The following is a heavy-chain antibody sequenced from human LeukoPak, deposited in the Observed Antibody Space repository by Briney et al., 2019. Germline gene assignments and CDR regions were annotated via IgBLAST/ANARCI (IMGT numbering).Heavy chain of an antibody. CDR1: GGSISSYY. Sequence: SETLSLTCTVSGGSISSYYWSWIRQPPGKGLEWIGYIYYSGSTNYNPSLKSRVTMSVDTSKNQFSLKLSSVTAADTAVYYCARALGTRRDYWGQGTLVTVSS. V-gene: IGHV4-59*12. D-gene: IGHD7-27*01. CDR2: IYYSGST. J-gene: IGHJ4*02. CDR3: ARALGTRRDY.